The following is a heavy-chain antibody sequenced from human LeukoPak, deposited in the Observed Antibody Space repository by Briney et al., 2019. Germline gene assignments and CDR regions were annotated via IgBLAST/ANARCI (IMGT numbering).Heavy chain of an antibody. V-gene: IGHV3-74*01. Sequence: GGSLRLSCAASGFTFNSYWMHWVRQAPGKGLVWVSRIDSDGSSTSYADSVKGRFTISRDNAKNTLYLQMNGLRAEDTAVYYCARSVAVVTATFGYWGQGTLVTVSS. J-gene: IGHJ4*02. CDR3: ARSVAVVTATFGY. CDR2: IDSDGSST. CDR1: GFTFNSYW. D-gene: IGHD2-15*01.